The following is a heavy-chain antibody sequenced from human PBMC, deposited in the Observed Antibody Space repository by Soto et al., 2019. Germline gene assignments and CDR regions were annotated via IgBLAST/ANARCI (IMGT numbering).Heavy chain of an antibody. Sequence: SETLSLTCTVSGGSISSYYWSWIRQPPGKGLEWIGYIYYSGSTNYNPSLKSRVTISVDTSKNQFSLKLSSVTAADTAVYYCARERYERGITMVRGGYYYYYGMDVWGQGTTVTVSS. CDR1: GGSISSYY. CDR2: IYYSGST. V-gene: IGHV4-59*01. D-gene: IGHD3-10*01. J-gene: IGHJ6*02. CDR3: ARERYERGITMVRGGYYYYYGMDV.